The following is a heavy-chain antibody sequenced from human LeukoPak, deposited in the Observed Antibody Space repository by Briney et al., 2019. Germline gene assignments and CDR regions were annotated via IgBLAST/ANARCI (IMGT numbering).Heavy chain of an antibody. J-gene: IGHJ4*02. D-gene: IGHD3-10*01. V-gene: IGHV3-64D*06. CDR3: VKEIDYYGSGSYLTGGFDY. Sequence: GGSLRLSCSTSGFTFSSYAMHWVRQAPGKGLEYVSAISSNGGSTYYADSVKGRFTISRDNSKNTLYLQMSGLRAEDTAVYYCVKEIDYYGSGSYLTGGFDYWGQGTLVTVSS. CDR1: GFTFSSYA. CDR2: ISSNGGST.